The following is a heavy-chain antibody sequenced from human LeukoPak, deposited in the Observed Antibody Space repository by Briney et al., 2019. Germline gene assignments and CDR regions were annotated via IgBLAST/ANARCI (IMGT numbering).Heavy chain of an antibody. V-gene: IGHV4-39*07. J-gene: IGHJ1*01. CDR3: ARVLRRAYCGGDCYSEYFQH. CDR2: IYYSGST. D-gene: IGHD2-21*02. Sequence: SETLSLTCTVSGGSISSSSYYWGWIRQPPGKGLEWIGSIYYSGSTYYNPSLKSRVTISVDTSKNQFSLKLSSVTAADTAVYYCARVLRRAYCGGDCYSEYFQHWGQGTLVTVSS. CDR1: GGSISSSSYY.